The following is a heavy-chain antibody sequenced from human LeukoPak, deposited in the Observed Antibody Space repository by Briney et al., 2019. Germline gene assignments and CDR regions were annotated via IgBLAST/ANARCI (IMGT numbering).Heavy chain of an antibody. CDR1: GFTFSSYS. CDR3: ARGYSALDY. D-gene: IGHD6-13*01. J-gene: IGHJ4*02. CDR2: ISSNSITI. V-gene: IGHV3-48*02. Sequence: GGSLRLSCAASGFTFSSYSMNWVRQAPGKGLEWVSYISSNSITIYYADSVKGRFTISRDSAKNSLYLQMNSQRDEDTAVYYSARGYSALDYWGQGTLVTVSS.